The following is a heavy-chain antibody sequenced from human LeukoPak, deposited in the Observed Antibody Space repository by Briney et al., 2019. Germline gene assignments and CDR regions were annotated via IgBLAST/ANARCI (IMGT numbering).Heavy chain of an antibody. Sequence: GGSLRLSCAASGFTFSIYSMNWARQAPGKGLEWVSSISSSSSYIYYADSVKGRFTISRDNAKNSLYLQMNSLRAEDTAVYYCARDRYSGYGAFDYWGQGTLVTVSS. CDR3: ARDRYSGYGAFDY. CDR2: ISSSSSYI. J-gene: IGHJ4*02. V-gene: IGHV3-21*01. CDR1: GFTFSIYS. D-gene: IGHD5-12*01.